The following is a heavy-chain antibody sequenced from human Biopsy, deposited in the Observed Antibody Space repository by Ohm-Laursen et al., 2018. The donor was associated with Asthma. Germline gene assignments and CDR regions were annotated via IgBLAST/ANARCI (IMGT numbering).Heavy chain of an antibody. CDR1: GFTFTSFPM. J-gene: IGHJ6*02. Sequence: LRLSCAASGFTFTSFPMTWVRHPPGKGLEGLGNIYHRGNPKYNPSLKSRLSFSVDTSKNQFSLKLSSVTAADTAIYFCARDYYDFWNRSVYTYFGMDVWGRGTTVVVS. V-gene: IGHV4-34*09. CDR2: IYHRGNP. D-gene: IGHD3-3*01. CDR3: ARDYYDFWNRSVYTYFGMDV.